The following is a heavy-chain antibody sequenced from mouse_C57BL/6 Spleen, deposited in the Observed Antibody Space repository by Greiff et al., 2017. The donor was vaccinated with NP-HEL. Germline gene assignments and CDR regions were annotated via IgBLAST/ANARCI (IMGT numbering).Heavy chain of an antibody. Sequence: QVQLQQSGAELVKPGASVKISCKASGYAFSSYWMNWVKQRPGKGLEWIGQIYPGDGDTNYNGKFKGKATLTADKSSSTAYMQLSSLTSEDSAVYFGARVAAQASAWFAYWGQGTLVTVSA. CDR1: GYAFSSYW. J-gene: IGHJ3*01. CDR3: ARVAAQASAWFAY. D-gene: IGHD3-2*02. V-gene: IGHV1-80*01. CDR2: IYPGDGDT.